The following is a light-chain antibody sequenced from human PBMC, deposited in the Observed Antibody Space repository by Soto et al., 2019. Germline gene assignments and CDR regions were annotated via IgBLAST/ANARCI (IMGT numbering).Light chain of an antibody. J-gene: IGKJ1*01. CDR3: QQFNKWPRT. CDR2: GAF. Sequence: EIVLTQSPGTLSLSPGDRATLSCRASQSVDSNYVAWYQQKPGQAPRLLIYGAFTRATGVPHRFSGSGSGSDFTLTISRLEPEDFAIYYCQQFNKWPRTFGQGTKVDIK. V-gene: IGKV3-20*01. CDR1: QSVDSNY.